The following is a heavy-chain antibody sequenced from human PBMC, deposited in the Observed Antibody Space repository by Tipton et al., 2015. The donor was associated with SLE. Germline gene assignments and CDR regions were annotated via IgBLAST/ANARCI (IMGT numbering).Heavy chain of an antibody. CDR1: GGSISSYY. V-gene: IGHV4-4*07. CDR3: ARGRAGRITMVRGVITLYYLDY. J-gene: IGHJ4*02. CDR2: IYISGST. Sequence: TLSLTCTVSGGSISSYYWSWIRQPAGKGLEWIGRIYISGSTNYTPSLKSRVTISVDTSKSQFSLKLSSVTAADTAVYYCARGRAGRITMVRGVITLYYLDYWGQGTLVTASS. D-gene: IGHD3-10*01.